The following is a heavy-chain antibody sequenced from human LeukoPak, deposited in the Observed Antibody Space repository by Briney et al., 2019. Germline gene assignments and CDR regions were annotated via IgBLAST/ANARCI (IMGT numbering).Heavy chain of an antibody. CDR3: ARDMAVAPYNWFDP. V-gene: IGHV4-4*07. J-gene: IGHJ5*02. D-gene: IGHD6-19*01. CDR1: GGSISSYY. Sequence: PSETLSLTCTVSGGSISSYYWSWIRQPAGEGLEWIGLISSSGSTNYNPSLRSRVTMSIDPSKNQFSLTLTSVTAADTAVYYCARDMAVAPYNWFDPWGQGTLVTVSS. CDR2: ISSSGST.